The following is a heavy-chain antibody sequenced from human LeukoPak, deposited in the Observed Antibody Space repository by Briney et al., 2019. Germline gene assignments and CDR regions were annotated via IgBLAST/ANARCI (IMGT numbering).Heavy chain of an antibody. CDR3: ARGHGWFDP. CDR1: GFSFSDSW. Sequence: QPGRSLRLSCAASGFSFSDSWMTWVRQAPGKGLKWVANIEQYGSEKNYVDSVKGRFTISRDNAKNSLYLQMNILRAEDTAVYYCARGHGWFDPWGQGTLVTVSS. V-gene: IGHV3-7*05. CDR2: IEQYGSEK. J-gene: IGHJ5*02.